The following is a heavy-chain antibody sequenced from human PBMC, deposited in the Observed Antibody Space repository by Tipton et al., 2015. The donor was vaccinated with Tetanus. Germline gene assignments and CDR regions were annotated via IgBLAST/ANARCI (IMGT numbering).Heavy chain of an antibody. D-gene: IGHD5-18*01. CDR1: GGSVSSGGYY. Sequence: TLSLTCTVSGGSVSSGGYYWSWIRQHPGKGLEWLGYIYYSGKTYYNPSLKGRITMSVDASKNQFSLNVSSVTAADTAVYYCVTTPGYSYDYPRYYFDYWGQGSLVTVSS. CDR3: VTTPGYSYDYPRYYFDY. J-gene: IGHJ4*02. CDR2: IYYSGKT. V-gene: IGHV4-31*03.